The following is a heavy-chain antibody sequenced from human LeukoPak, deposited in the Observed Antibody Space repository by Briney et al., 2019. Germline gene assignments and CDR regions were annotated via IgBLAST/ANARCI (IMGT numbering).Heavy chain of an antibody. D-gene: IGHD7-27*01. CDR3: AKGRGGSSNWGSDF. J-gene: IGHJ4*02. Sequence: GGSLRLSCAASGFTFSSYAMNWVRQAPGKGLEWVSAISGSGGSTYYADSVKGRFAISRDNSENTLYLEMNSLTVEDTALYYCAKGRGGSSNWGSDFWGQGTLVTVSS. CDR1: GFTFSSYA. CDR2: ISGSGGST. V-gene: IGHV3-23*01.